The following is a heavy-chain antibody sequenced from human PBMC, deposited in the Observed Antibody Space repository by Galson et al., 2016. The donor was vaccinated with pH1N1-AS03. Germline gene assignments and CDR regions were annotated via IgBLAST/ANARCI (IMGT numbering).Heavy chain of an antibody. D-gene: IGHD5-24*01. CDR2: ISISGSYV. Sequence: SLRLSCAASRFTFSSYSMNWVRQAPGKGLEWVSSISISGSYVYYADSVKGRFTISRDNAKNSLYLHMNSLSAEGTAVYYCARRATDGYTIDYWGQGTLVTVSS. J-gene: IGHJ4*02. CDR3: ARRATDGYTIDY. V-gene: IGHV3-21*01. CDR1: RFTFSSYS.